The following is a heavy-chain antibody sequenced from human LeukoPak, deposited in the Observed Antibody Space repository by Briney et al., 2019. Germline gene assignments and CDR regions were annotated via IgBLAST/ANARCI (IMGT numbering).Heavy chain of an antibody. J-gene: IGHJ6*03. CDR2: ISSSGSTI. D-gene: IGHD3-10*01. Sequence: GGSLRLSCAASGFTFSSYEMNWVRQAPGKGLEWVSYISSSGSTIYYADSVKGRFTISRDNAKNSLYLQMNSLRAEDTAVYYCARSSITMVRGVIKSTTSWYHYYNMDVWGKGTTVTVSS. V-gene: IGHV3-48*03. CDR1: GFTFSSYE. CDR3: ARSSITMVRGVIKSTTSWYHYYNMDV.